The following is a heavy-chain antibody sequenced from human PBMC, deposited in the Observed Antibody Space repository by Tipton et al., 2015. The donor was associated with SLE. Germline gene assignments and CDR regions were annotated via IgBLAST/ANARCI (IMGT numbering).Heavy chain of an antibody. CDR3: ARGRSSSGYRYFDY. J-gene: IGHJ4*02. Sequence: TLSLTCAVSGGSISSGGYSWSWIRQPPGKGLEWIGYIYHSGSTYYNPSLKSRVTISVDRSKNQFSLKLSSVTAADTAVYYCARGRSSSGYRYFDYWGQGTLVTVSS. CDR2: IYHSGST. D-gene: IGHD3-22*01. V-gene: IGHV4-30-2*01. CDR1: GGSISSGGYS.